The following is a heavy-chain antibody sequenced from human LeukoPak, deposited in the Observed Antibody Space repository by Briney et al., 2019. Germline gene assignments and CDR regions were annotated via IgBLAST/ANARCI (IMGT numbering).Heavy chain of an antibody. CDR3: ARALRTGQGDYVPVL. V-gene: IGHV5-51*01. D-gene: IGHD4-17*01. J-gene: IGHJ4*02. Sequence: GESLKISCQASGYRFTNYWIGCVRQMPGKGLEWMTIIYPGDSETRYSPSFQGQVTISADKSIGTMYLQWSSLKASDTAMYYCARALRTGQGDYVPVLWGQGTLVIVSS. CDR1: GYRFTNYW. CDR2: IYPGDSET.